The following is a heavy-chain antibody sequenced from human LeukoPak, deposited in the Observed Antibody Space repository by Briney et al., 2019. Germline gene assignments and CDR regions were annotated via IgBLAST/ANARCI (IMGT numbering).Heavy chain of an antibody. D-gene: IGHD6-13*01. Sequence: SETLSLTCAVYGGSFSGYYWSWIRQPPGKGLEWIGEINHSGSTNYNPSLKSRVTISVDTSKNQFSLKLSSVTAADTAGYYCARGKVSRRWPLPWFGPWGQGTLVTVSS. J-gene: IGHJ5*02. V-gene: IGHV4-34*01. CDR2: INHSGST. CDR3: ARGKVSRRWPLPWFGP. CDR1: GGSFSGYY.